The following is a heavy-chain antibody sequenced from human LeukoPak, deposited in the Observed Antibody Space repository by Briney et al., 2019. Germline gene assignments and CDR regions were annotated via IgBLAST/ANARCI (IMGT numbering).Heavy chain of an antibody. J-gene: IGHJ4*02. D-gene: IGHD5-18*01. V-gene: IGHV4-34*01. CDR2: IYHSGST. CDR1: GGSFTGYS. CDR3: SMSRGYNFGQ. Sequence: PSETLSLTCAVYGGSFTGYSWNWIRQPPGKGLEWIGEIYHSGSTNYNPSLKSRATISLDTSKKQFSLKLTSVTAADTAVYYCSMSRGYNFGQWGQGTLVTVSS.